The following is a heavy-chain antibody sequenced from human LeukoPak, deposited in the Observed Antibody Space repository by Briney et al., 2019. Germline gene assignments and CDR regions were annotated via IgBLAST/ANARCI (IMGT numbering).Heavy chain of an antibody. CDR2: IKQDGSEK. J-gene: IGHJ4*02. Sequence: PGGSLRLSCAASGCTFSRYLMSWVRQAPGKGLEWVANIKQDGSEKYFVDSVKGRFTISRDNAKNSLYLQMNSLRAEDTAVYYCARGDSGSSYRLFYFDFWGQGTLVTVSS. CDR3: ARGDSGSSYRLFYFDF. CDR1: GCTFSRYL. D-gene: IGHD1-26*01. V-gene: IGHV3-7*03.